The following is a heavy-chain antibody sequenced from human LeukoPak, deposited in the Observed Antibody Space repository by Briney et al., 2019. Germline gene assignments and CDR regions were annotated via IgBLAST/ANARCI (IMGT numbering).Heavy chain of an antibody. J-gene: IGHJ4*02. CDR1: GFTVSGNY. D-gene: IGHD6-19*01. CDR3: ARESPAVAWHPLDY. CDR2: IYSGGST. Sequence: GGSLRLSCAASGFTVSGNYMSWVRQAPGKGLEWVSVIYSGGSTYYADSVKGRFTISRDNSKNTLYLQMNSLRAEDTAVYYCARESPAVAWHPLDYWGQGTLVTVSS. V-gene: IGHV3-53*01.